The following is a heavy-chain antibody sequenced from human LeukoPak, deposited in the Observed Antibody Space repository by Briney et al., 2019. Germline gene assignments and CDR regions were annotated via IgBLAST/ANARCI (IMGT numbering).Heavy chain of an antibody. CDR2: IIPTFGTA. D-gene: IGHD3-10*01. V-gene: IGHV1-69*13. CDR1: GGTFSSYA. CDR3: ASRYGSGSYYKHLGYYYGMDV. Sequence: ASVKVSCKASGGTFSSYAISWVRQAPGQGLEWMGGIIPTFGTANYAQKFQGRVTITADESTSTAYMELSSLRSEDTAVYYCASRYGSGSYYKHLGYYYGMDVWGQGTTVTVSS. J-gene: IGHJ6*02.